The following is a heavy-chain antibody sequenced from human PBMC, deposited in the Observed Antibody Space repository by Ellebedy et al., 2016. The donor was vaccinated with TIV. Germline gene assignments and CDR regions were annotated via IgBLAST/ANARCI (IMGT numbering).Heavy chain of an antibody. Sequence: SETLSLXXTVSGGSVSGYFCNWIRQPAGKGQEWIGRVHTSGSTSYKSSLKSRVAASVDTSKNQFSLTLTSVTAADTAIYYCAIEARGRWEFGVGWGQGTLVTVSS. V-gene: IGHV4-4*07. CDR3: AIEARGRWEFGVG. J-gene: IGHJ4*02. CDR2: VHTSGST. CDR1: GGSVSGYF. D-gene: IGHD3-10*01.